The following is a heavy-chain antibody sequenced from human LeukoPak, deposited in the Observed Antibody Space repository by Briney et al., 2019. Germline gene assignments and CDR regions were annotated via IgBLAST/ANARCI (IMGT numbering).Heavy chain of an antibody. CDR2: ISNDGRNK. V-gene: IGHV3-30*03. CDR3: ARDEYDILTGAGTTMDV. D-gene: IGHD3-9*01. Sequence: GGSLRLSCAASGFTFSSYGMHWVRQAPGKGLEWVAVISNDGRNKLYGDFVKGRFSISRDNSKNTVDLQMNSLRAEDTAVYYCARDEYDILTGAGTTMDVWGQGTTVTVS. J-gene: IGHJ6*02. CDR1: GFTFSSYG.